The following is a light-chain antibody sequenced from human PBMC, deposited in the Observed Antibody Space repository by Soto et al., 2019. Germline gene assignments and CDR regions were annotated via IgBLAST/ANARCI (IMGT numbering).Light chain of an antibody. Sequence: QSVLTQPASVSGSPGQSITISCTGTSSDVGGYNYVSWYQQHPGKAPKLMIYDVSNRPSGVSNRFSGSKSGNTASLTISGLQAEDEADYYCSSYTSSIFYVFGTGTKLTAL. J-gene: IGLJ1*01. CDR1: SSDVGGYNY. CDR2: DVS. V-gene: IGLV2-14*01. CDR3: SSYTSSIFYV.